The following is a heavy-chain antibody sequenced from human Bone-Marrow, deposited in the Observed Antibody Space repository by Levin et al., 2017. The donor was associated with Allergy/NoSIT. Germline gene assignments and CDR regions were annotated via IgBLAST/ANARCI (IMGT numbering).Heavy chain of an antibody. CDR1: GFTFGDYA. V-gene: IGHV3-49*04. CDR3: TRALVGGWFYYFDS. CDR2: IRSKTYGGSP. J-gene: IGHJ4*02. Sequence: GGSLRLSCTSSGFTFGDYAMNWVRQAPGKGLEWVGLIRSKTYGGSPEYAASAKGRLTISRDDSKSIVYLQVYSLKTEDTGVYYCTRALVGGWFYYFDSWGQGTLVTVSS. D-gene: IGHD6-19*01.